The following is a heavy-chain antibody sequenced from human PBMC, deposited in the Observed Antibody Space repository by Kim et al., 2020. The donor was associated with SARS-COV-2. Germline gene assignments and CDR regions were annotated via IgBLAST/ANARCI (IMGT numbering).Heavy chain of an antibody. Sequence: ASVKVSCKASGYTFTNYYMHWVRQAPGQGLEWMGIINPSGGSTSYTQKFQGRVTMTRDTSTSTVYMELSSLRSEDTAVYYCARGGVLVGGFDYWGQGTLVTVSS. CDR1: GYTFTNYY. CDR2: INPSGGST. V-gene: IGHV1-46*01. CDR3: ARGGVLVGGFDY. J-gene: IGHJ4*02. D-gene: IGHD1-26*01.